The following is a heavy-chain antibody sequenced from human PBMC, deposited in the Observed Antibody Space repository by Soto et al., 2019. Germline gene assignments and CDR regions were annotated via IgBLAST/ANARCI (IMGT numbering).Heavy chain of an antibody. V-gene: IGHV1-18*01. Sequence: ASVKVSCKSSGYTFTNYCFTWVRQSPGQGLEWTGWISGYNGNKKYAEKFKGRVNITRDTSESTAHMDMSRPRSEETAVYYCARGPGGTDGHGDYWGQGTLVTVSS. D-gene: IGHD2-15*01. CDR1: GYTFTNYC. CDR2: ISGYNGNK. J-gene: IGHJ4*02. CDR3: ARGPGGTDGHGDY.